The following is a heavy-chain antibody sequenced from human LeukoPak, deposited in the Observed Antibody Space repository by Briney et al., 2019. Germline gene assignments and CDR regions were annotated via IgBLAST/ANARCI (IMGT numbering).Heavy chain of an antibody. D-gene: IGHD2/OR15-2a*01. Sequence: PGGSLRLSCAASGFTFSSYAMTWVRQGPGKGLEWVANINQDGSEKHYVDSVKGRYAISRDIAKNSLYLQMNSLRAEDTAVYYCARNRGCDSWGQGTLVTVSS. J-gene: IGHJ4*02. CDR3: ARNRGCDS. CDR1: GFTFSSYA. CDR2: INQDGSEK. V-gene: IGHV3-7*01.